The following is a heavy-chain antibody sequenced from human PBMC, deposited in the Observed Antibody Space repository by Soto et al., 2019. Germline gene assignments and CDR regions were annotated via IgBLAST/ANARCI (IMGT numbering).Heavy chain of an antibody. V-gene: IGHV4-59*01. J-gene: IGHJ4*02. Sequence: SETLSLTCTVSGGSISSYYWSWIRQPPGKGLEWIGYIHYSGSTNYNPSLKSRVTISVDTSKNQFSLKLSSVTAADTAVYYCASSKYSSGWYRFYDYWGQGTLVTVSS. CDR2: IHYSGST. CDR3: ASSKYSSGWYRFYDY. CDR1: GGSISSYY. D-gene: IGHD6-19*01.